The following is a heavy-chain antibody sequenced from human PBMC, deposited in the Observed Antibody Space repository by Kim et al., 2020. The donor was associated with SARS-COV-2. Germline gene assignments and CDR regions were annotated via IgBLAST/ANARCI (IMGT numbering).Heavy chain of an antibody. Sequence: SETLSLTCTVSGGSISSYYWSWIRQPPGKGLEWIGYIYYSGSTNYNPSLKSRVTISVDTSKNQFSLKLSSVTAADTAVYYCARPRRENWYFDLWGRGTLVTVSS. J-gene: IGHJ2*01. V-gene: IGHV4-59*13. CDR3: ARPRRENWYFDL. CDR1: GGSISSYY. CDR2: IYYSGST.